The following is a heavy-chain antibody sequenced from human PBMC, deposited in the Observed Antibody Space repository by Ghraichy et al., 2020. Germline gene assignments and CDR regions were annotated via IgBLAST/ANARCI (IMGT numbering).Heavy chain of an antibody. CDR2: INHSGST. J-gene: IGHJ5*02. V-gene: IGHV4-34*01. CDR3: ARGLELYSSGWYYRWFDP. Sequence: SETLSLTCAVYGGSFSGYYWSWIRQPPGKGLEWIGEINHSGSTNYNPSLKSRVTISVDTSKNQFSLKLSSVTAADTAVYYCARGLELYSSGWYYRWFDPWGQGTLVTVSS. D-gene: IGHD6-19*01. CDR1: GGSFSGYY.